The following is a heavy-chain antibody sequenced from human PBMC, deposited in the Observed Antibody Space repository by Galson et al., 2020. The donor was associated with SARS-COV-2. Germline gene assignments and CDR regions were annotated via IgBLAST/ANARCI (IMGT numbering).Heavy chain of an antibody. J-gene: IGHJ6*02. Sequence: RQDGSVKVSCKASGYTFTSYGISWVRQAPGQGLEWMGWISAYNGNTNYAQKLQGRVTMTTDTSTSTAYMELRSLRSDDTAVYYCARLVGAETSPHPPTDDYYYYYGMDVWGQGTTVTVSS. CDR1: GYTFTSYG. D-gene: IGHD1-26*01. V-gene: IGHV1-18*04. CDR2: ISAYNGNT. CDR3: ARLVGAETSPHPPTDDYYYYYGMDV.